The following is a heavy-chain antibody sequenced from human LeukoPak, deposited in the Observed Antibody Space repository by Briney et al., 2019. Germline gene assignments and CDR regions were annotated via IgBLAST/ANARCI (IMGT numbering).Heavy chain of an antibody. CDR3: ARDFGYRPSPSWFDP. CDR2: IWDDGTNK. Sequence: GRSLRLSCAASGFSFSNYGMHWVRQAPGKGLEWVTVIWDDGTNKYYADSVKGRFTISRDISKNTLYLQMNSLRAEDTAVYYCARDFGYRPSPSWFDPWGQGTLVTVSS. D-gene: IGHD3-16*02. J-gene: IGHJ5*02. V-gene: IGHV3-33*01. CDR1: GFSFSNYG.